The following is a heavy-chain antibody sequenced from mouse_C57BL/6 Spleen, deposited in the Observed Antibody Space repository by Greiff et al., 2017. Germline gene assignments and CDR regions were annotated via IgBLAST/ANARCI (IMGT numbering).Heavy chain of an antibody. CDR3: ARDRGNGYDSAMDY. V-gene: IGHV5-16*01. Sequence: EVQVVVSEGGLVQPGSSMKLSCTASGFTFSDYYMAWVRQVPEKGLEWVANINYDGSSTYFLDSLKSRFIISRDNEKNILYLQMGSLKSDDTATYYCARDRGNGYDSAMDYWGQGTSVTVSS. CDR2: INYDGSST. D-gene: IGHD2-2*01. J-gene: IGHJ4*01. CDR1: GFTFSDYY.